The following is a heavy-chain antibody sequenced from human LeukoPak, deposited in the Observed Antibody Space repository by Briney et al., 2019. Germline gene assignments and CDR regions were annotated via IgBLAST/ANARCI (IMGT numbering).Heavy chain of an antibody. CDR2: ISGDGGST. CDR1: GFTFDDYA. V-gene: IGHV3-43*02. J-gene: IGHJ6*02. CDR3: AKDIGDGDNLPYYYGMDV. D-gene: IGHD5-24*01. Sequence: GGSLRLSCAASGFTFDDYAMQWVRQAPGKGLGWVSLISGDGGSTYYADSVKGRFTISRDNSKNSLYLQMNSLRTEDTALYYCAKDIGDGDNLPYYYGMDVWGQGTTVTVSS.